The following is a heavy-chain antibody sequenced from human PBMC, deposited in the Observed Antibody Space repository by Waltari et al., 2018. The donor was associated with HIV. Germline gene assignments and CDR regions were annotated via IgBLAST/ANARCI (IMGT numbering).Heavy chain of an antibody. D-gene: IGHD1-26*01. Sequence: QVLLVQSGAEVKRPGASVMISCEASGYPFTSYYMNWVRQVPGLGLGWMGVINPNSGTSTYAQKFRGRVTMTRDLSTRTYYLELSNLKSDDTAVYFCANTRVGDFDYWGQGTQVTVS. CDR1: GYPFTSYY. J-gene: IGHJ4*02. V-gene: IGHV1-46*03. CDR2: INPNSGTS. CDR3: ANTRVGDFDY.